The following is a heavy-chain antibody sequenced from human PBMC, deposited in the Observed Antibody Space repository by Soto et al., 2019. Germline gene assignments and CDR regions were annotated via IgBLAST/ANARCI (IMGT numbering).Heavy chain of an antibody. Sequence: QLQLQESGPGLVKPSETLSLTCTVSGGSISSSSYYWGWIRQPPGKGLEWIGSIYYSGSTYYNPSLKSRVTISVDTSKNQFSLKRSSVTAADTAVYYCARRGEDIVVVPAASWFDPGGQGTLVTVSS. V-gene: IGHV4-39*01. D-gene: IGHD2-2*01. CDR2: IYYSGST. J-gene: IGHJ5*02. CDR3: ARRGEDIVVVPAASWFDP. CDR1: GGSISSSSYY.